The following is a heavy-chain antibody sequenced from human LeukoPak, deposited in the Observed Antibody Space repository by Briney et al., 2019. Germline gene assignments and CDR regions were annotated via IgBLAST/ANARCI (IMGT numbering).Heavy chain of an antibody. D-gene: IGHD3-10*01. V-gene: IGHV3-53*01. CDR2: IYGDAGT. J-gene: IGHJ4*02. Sequence: PGGSLRLSCAVSGFSVSNYYMSWVRQAPGKGLAWVSLIYGDAGTSYADSVKGRFTISRDNSKNTLFLQMNTLRAEDTAVYYCARDSDGGNLDSWGQGTLVTVSS. CDR3: ARDSDGGNLDS. CDR1: GFSVSNYY.